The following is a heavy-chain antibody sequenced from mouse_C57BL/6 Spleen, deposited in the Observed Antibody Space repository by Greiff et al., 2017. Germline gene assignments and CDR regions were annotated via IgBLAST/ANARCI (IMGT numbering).Heavy chain of an antibody. D-gene: IGHD1-1*01. V-gene: IGHV1-52*01. CDR3: ASEYYGSSRGFDY. CDR1: GYTFTSYW. Sequence: QVQLQQPGAELVRPGSSVKLSCKASGYTFTSYWMHWVKQRPIQGLEWIGNIDPSDSETHYNQKFKDKATLTVDKSSSTAYMQLSSLTSEDSAVYYCASEYYGSSRGFDYWGQGTTLTVSS. CDR2: IDPSDSET. J-gene: IGHJ2*01.